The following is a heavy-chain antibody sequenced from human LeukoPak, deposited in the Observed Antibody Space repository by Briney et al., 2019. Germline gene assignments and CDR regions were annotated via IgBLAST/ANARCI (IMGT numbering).Heavy chain of an antibody. CDR3: ARDAGSGYYTEHFDY. CDR1: GFTFSSYG. J-gene: IGHJ4*02. Sequence: PGGSLRLSCAASGFTFSSYGMHWVRQAPGKGLEWVAVIWYDGSNKYYADSVKGRFTISRDNSKNTLYLQMNSLRAEDTAVYYCARDAGSGYYTEHFDYWGQGTLVTVSS. CDR2: IWYDGSNK. V-gene: IGHV3-30*19. D-gene: IGHD3-3*01.